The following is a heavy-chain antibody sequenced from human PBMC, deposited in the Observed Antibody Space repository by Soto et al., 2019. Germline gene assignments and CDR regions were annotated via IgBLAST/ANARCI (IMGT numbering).Heavy chain of an antibody. CDR1: GYTFVSYA. Sequence: QVHLVQSGAEVKKPGASVTVSCKTSGYTFVSYAIHWVRQAPGQRLEWMGWINPSNGNTRYSQNFKIRLSNTRDTSASTAYMELSSLTSEDTAVYYCARRLSAFDIWGQGTMLTVSS. CDR2: INPSNGNT. J-gene: IGHJ3*02. CDR3: ARRLSAFDI. V-gene: IGHV1-3*01.